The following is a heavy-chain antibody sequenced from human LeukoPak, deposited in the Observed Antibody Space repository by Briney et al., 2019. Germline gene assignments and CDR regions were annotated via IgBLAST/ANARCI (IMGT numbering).Heavy chain of an antibody. CDR3: ARAPMGTDALY. Sequence: ASVKVSCKASGYTFSNFDINWVRQAPGQGPEWMGWMNPVTGNAGSAQKFQGRVTLTRDMSISTAYMELSSLTFDDTAFYYCARAPMGTDALYWGQGTLITVSS. D-gene: IGHD1/OR15-1a*01. J-gene: IGHJ4*02. V-gene: IGHV1-8*01. CDR1: GYTFSNFD. CDR2: MNPVTGNA.